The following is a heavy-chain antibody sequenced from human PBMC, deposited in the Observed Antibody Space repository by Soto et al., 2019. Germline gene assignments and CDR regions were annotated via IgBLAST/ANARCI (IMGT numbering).Heavy chain of an antibody. CDR2: VFYTGFT. V-gene: IGHV4-39*01. J-gene: IGHJ4*02. Sequence: PSETLSLTCAVSGASISGSYYYWAWLRQSPGKGPEWTGSVFYTGFTSYNPSLESRVSVSVDTSKSQFSLKLSAVTAADTAVYYWATSQKGYNWNYFDHWGQGALVTVSS. D-gene: IGHD1-20*01. CDR1: GASISGSYYY. CDR3: ATSQKGYNWNYFDH.